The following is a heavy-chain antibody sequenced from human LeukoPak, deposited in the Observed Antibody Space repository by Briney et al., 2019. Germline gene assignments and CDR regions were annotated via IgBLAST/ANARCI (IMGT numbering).Heavy chain of an antibody. V-gene: IGHV4-34*01. D-gene: IGHD2-2*02. Sequence: SETLSLTCTVSGGSISRHYWSWIRQPPGKGLEWIGEINHSGSTKYNPSLKSRDTISVDTSKNQFSLKLSSVTAADTAVYYCARGQGFVVVPAAIKFDPWGQGTLVTVSS. J-gene: IGHJ5*02. CDR2: INHSGST. CDR1: GGSISRHY. CDR3: ARGQGFVVVPAAIKFDP.